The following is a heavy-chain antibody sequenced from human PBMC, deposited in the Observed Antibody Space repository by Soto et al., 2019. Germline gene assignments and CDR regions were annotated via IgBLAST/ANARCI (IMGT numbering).Heavy chain of an antibody. CDR2: IYYSGST. D-gene: IGHD3-3*01. CDR3: ARHGEGTYYDFWSGYYSNWFDP. V-gene: IGHV4-59*08. J-gene: IGHJ5*02. Sequence: PSETLSLTCTVSGGSISSYYWSWIRQPPGKGLEWIGYIYYSGSTNYNPSLKSRVTISVDTSKNQFSLKLSSVTAADTAVYYCARHGEGTYYDFWSGYYSNWFDPCGQGTLVTVS. CDR1: GGSISSYY.